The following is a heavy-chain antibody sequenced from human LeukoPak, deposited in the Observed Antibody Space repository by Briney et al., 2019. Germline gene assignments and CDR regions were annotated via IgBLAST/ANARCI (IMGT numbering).Heavy chain of an antibody. D-gene: IGHD2-2*01. CDR3: ARHLDVVAFDY. J-gene: IGHJ4*02. CDR1: GGSISSSSYY. V-gene: IGHV4-39*01. CDR2: IYYSGST. Sequence: SETLSLTCTVSGGSISSSSYYWGWIRQPPGKGLEWIGSIYYSGSTYYNPSLKSRVTISVDTSKNQFSLKLSSVTAADTAVYYCARHLDVVAFDYWGQGTLVTVSS.